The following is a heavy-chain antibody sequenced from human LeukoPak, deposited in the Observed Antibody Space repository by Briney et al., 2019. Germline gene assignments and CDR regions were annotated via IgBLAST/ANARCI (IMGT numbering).Heavy chain of an antibody. CDR3: ARAERTVNVFDS. CDR2: IHTTGST. Sequence: PSETLSLTCSVSDGSMTSYHWSWIRQPAGKGLEWIGRIHTTGSTDYNPSLMSRATMSVDTSKNQFSLKLRSVTAADTAVYYCARAERTVNVFDSWGQGTIVTVSS. CDR1: DGSMTSYH. J-gene: IGHJ3*01. D-gene: IGHD3-10*02. V-gene: IGHV4-4*07.